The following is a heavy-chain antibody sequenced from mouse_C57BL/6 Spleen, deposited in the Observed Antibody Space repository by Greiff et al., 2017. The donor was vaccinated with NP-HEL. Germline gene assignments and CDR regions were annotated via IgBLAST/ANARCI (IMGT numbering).Heavy chain of an antibody. J-gene: IGHJ4*01. CDR3: ARGAYYYAMDD. V-gene: IGHV5-17*01. CDR1: GFTFSDYG. Sequence: EVMLVESGGGLVKPGGSLKLSCAASGFTFSDYGMHWVRQAPEKGLEWVAYISSGSSTIYYADTVKGRFTISRDNAKNTLFLQMTSLRSEDTAMYYCARGAYYYAMDDWGQGTSVTVSS. D-gene: IGHD6-5*01. CDR2: ISSGSSTI.